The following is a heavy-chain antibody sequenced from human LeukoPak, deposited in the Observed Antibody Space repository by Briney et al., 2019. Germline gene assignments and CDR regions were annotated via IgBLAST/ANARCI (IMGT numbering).Heavy chain of an antibody. Sequence: GGSLRPSCAASGFTFSSYAMHWVRQAPGKGLEWVAVISYDGSNKYYADSVKGRFTISRDNSKNTLYLQMNSLRAEDTAVYYCARNPRYCSGGSCYSDGQWYFDYWGQGTLVTVSS. D-gene: IGHD2-15*01. CDR3: ARNPRYCSGGSCYSDGQWYFDY. CDR1: GFTFSSYA. CDR2: ISYDGSNK. V-gene: IGHV3-30-3*01. J-gene: IGHJ4*02.